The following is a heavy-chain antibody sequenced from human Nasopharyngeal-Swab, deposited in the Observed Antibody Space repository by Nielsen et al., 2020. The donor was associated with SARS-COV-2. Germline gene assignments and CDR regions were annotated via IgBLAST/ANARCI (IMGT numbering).Heavy chain of an antibody. V-gene: IGHV3-9*01. D-gene: IGHD3-10*01. Sequence: SLSLSFVVSGFAFDDYAMHWVRQAPGKGLEWVSGISWNGGSLAYAGSVQGRFTISRDNAENSLYLQMNSLRPEDTAVYFCAKDSSVARGLDYWGQVALVTVSS. CDR2: ISWNGGSL. J-gene: IGHJ4*03. CDR3: AKDSSVARGLDY. CDR1: GFAFDDYA.